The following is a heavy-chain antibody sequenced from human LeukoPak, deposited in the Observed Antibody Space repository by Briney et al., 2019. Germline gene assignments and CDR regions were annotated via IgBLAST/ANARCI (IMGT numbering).Heavy chain of an antibody. D-gene: IGHD4-17*01. J-gene: IGHJ3*02. Sequence: PSETLSLTCTVSGGSVSSGSYYWSWIRQPPGKGLEWIGYIYYSGSTYYNPSLKSRVTISVDTSKNQFSLKLSSVTAADTAVYYCARAYGDYESGYDAFDIWGQGTMVTVSS. CDR3: ARAYGDYESGYDAFDI. CDR2: IYYSGST. CDR1: GGSVSSGSYY. V-gene: IGHV4-30-4*08.